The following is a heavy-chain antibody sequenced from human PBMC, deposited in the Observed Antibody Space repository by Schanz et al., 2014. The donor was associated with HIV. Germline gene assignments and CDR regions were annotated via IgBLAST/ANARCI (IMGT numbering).Heavy chain of an antibody. CDR1: GFTFSNYA. CDR2: ISYDGSNK. Sequence: QVQLVESGGGVVQPGRSLRLSCAVSGFTFSNYAMHWVRQAPGKGLEWVAVISYDGSNKYYADSVKGRFTISRDNSKNTLYLQMNSLRAEDTAVYYCAKDLRHTSGPFDYRGQGTLVTVSS. D-gene: IGHD6-19*01. V-gene: IGHV3-30-3*02. J-gene: IGHJ4*02. CDR3: AKDLRHTSGPFDY.